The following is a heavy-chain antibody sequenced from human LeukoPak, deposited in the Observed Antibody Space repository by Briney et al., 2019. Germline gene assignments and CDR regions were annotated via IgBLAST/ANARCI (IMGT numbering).Heavy chain of an antibody. CDR2: ISYDGSNK. V-gene: IGHV3-30-3*01. CDR1: GFTFSSYA. J-gene: IGHJ4*02. Sequence: GRSLRLSSAASGFTFSSYAIHWVRQAPGKGLEGVAVISYDGSNKYYADSVKGRFTISRDNSKNTIYVQMNSLRPEDTAVYYCARDSAVRTVVFDYWGQGTLVTVSS. CDR3: ARDSAVRTVVFDY. D-gene: IGHD1-14*01.